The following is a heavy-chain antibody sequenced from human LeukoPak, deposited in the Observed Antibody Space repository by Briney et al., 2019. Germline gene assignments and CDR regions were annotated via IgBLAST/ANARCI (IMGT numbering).Heavy chain of an antibody. CDR3: ARFLFKGMEYFDY. J-gene: IGHJ4*02. D-gene: IGHD1-1*01. CDR2: INPLSGAT. V-gene: IGHV1-2*02. CDR1: GYTFTAYY. Sequence: ASVKVSCKASGYTFTAYYLHWVRQAPGQGLEWMGWINPLSGATDSAQKFQGRVTLTGDTSISTVYMELSRLRSDDTALYYCARFLFKGMEYFDYWGQGTLVTVSS.